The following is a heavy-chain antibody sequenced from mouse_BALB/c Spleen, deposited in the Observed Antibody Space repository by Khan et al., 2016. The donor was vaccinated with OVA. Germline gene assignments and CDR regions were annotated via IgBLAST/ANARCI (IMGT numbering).Heavy chain of an antibody. D-gene: IGHD1-1*01. V-gene: IGHV5-6*01. J-gene: IGHJ3*01. CDR1: GFTFSTYG. CDR3: ARRAYYYDSGGFAY. Sequence: VQLKQSGGDLVKPGGSLKLSCAASGFTFSTYGMSWVRQTPDKRLEWVATVSTGGSYTYYPDSVKGRFTISRDNAKNTLYLQMSSLKSEDTAMFYCARRAYYYDSGGFAYWGQGTLVTVSA. CDR2: VSTGGSYT.